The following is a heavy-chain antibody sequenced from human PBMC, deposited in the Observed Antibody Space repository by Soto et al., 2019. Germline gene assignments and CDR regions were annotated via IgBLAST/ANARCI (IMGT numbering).Heavy chain of an antibody. Sequence: QVQLVQSGAEVKEPGSSVKVSCKASGRTFNSYGISWVRQAPGQGLEWMGGIFPIFGTANYAQKFEGRVTITADKSTTTAYMELNSLRSEDTAIYYSASYPDYRNYQGDWFDPWGQGTLVTVSS. D-gene: IGHD4-4*01. J-gene: IGHJ5*02. V-gene: IGHV1-69*06. CDR3: ASYPDYRNYQGDWFDP. CDR2: IFPIFGTA. CDR1: GRTFNSYG.